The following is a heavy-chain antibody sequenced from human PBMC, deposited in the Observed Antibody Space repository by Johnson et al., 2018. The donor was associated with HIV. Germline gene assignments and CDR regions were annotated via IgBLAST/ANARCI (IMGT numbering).Heavy chain of an antibody. CDR1: GFTFSSYW. Sequence: VQLVESGGGVVQPGRSLRLSCAASGFTFSSYWMGWVRQAPGKGLEWVAVIPYDGYNKYYADSVRGRFTISRDNSKNTLYLQRNSLRAEDTAVYYCNAYNDGFDIWGQGTVVNVSS. CDR3: NAYNDGFDI. V-gene: IGHV3-30-3*01. J-gene: IGHJ3*02. D-gene: IGHD1-14*01. CDR2: IPYDGYNK.